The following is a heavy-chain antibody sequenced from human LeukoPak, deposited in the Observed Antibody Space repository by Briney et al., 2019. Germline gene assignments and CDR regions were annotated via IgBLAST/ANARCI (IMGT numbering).Heavy chain of an antibody. D-gene: IGHD3-22*01. CDR3: AGGYHFGFDP. CDR2: IKQEGSEK. Sequence: GGSLRLSCAASGFTFSSYWMTWVRQAPGKGLEWVAHIKQEGSEKYYVDTVKGRFTISRDNAKNSLYLQVNSLRAEDTAVYYCAGGYHFGFDPWGQGTLVTVSS. V-gene: IGHV3-7*01. CDR1: GFTFSSYW. J-gene: IGHJ5*02.